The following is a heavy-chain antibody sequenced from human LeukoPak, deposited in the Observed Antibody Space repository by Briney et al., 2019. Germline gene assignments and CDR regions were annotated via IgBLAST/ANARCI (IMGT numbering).Heavy chain of an antibody. Sequence: GGSLRLSCAASGFTVSSYAMSWVRQAPGKGLEWVSAISGSGGSTYYADSVKGRFTISRDNSKNTLYLQMNSLRAEDTAVYYCAKRDRGSDWFDPWGQGTLVTVSS. D-gene: IGHD3-10*01. CDR1: GFTVSSYA. V-gene: IGHV3-23*01. CDR3: AKRDRGSDWFDP. CDR2: ISGSGGST. J-gene: IGHJ5*02.